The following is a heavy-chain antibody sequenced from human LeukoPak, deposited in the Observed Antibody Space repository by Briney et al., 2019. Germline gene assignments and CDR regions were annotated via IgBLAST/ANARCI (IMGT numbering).Heavy chain of an antibody. D-gene: IGHD3-16*01. Sequence: GGSLRLSCAASGFTFSSYAMHWVRQAPGKGLEWVAVISYDGSNKYYADSVKGRFTISRDNSKNTLYLQMNSLRAEDTAVYYCARDLGELVGAFDIWGQGTMVTVSS. CDR3: ARDLGELVGAFDI. J-gene: IGHJ3*02. V-gene: IGHV3-30*04. CDR1: GFTFSSYA. CDR2: ISYDGSNK.